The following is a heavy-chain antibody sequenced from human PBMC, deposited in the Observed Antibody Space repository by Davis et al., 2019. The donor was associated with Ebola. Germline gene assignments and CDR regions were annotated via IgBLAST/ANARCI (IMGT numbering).Heavy chain of an antibody. CDR2: INHSGST. D-gene: IGHD4-11*01. CDR3: ARIKGLHRWNYFDY. J-gene: IGHJ4*02. Sequence: SETLSPTCALYGASSSGYYWSWIRQPPGKGLEWIGEINHSGSTNYNPSLKSRVTISVDTSKNQFSLKLSSVTAADTAVYYCARIKGLHRWNYFDYWGQGTLVTVSS. CDR1: GASSSGYY. V-gene: IGHV4-34*01.